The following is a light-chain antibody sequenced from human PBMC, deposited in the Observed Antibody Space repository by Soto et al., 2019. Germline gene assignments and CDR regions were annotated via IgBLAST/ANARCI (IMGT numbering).Light chain of an antibody. CDR3: CSYAGSSTFVV. Sequence: QSLLTQPPSVSGSPGQSITISFTGTSSDVGSYNLVSWYQQHRGKAPKLMIYEVSKRPSGVSNRFSGSKSGNTASLTISGLQAEDEADYYCCSYAGSSTFVVFGGGTKVTVL. CDR2: EVS. V-gene: IGLV2-23*02. CDR1: SSDVGSYNL. J-gene: IGLJ2*01.